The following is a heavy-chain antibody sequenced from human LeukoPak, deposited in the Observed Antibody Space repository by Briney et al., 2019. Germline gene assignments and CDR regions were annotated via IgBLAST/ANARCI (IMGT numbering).Heavy chain of an antibody. CDR1: GFTFNTYW. D-gene: IGHD1-1*01. CDR2: IKEDGSEK. CDR3: ARDSVTGAGGI. V-gene: IGHV3-7*03. J-gene: IGHJ3*02. Sequence: GRSLRLSCAASGFTFNTYWMTWVRQAPGKGLEWLAHIKEDGSEKYYVDSVKGRFTISRDNSKNTLYLQMNSLRAEDTAVYYCARDSVTGAGGIWGQGTMVTVSS.